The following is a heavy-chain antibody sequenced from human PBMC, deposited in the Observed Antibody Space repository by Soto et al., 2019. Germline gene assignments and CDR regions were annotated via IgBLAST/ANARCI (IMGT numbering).Heavy chain of an antibody. CDR3: ARGAIRGYSYGYSDY. CDR1: GFTFSSYT. J-gene: IGHJ4*02. D-gene: IGHD5-18*01. Sequence: PGWSLRLSCAASGFTFSSYTMDWVRQTPGKGLQWVSSISITSSYIYYADSVKGRFAISRDNAQNSLYLQMNSLRAEDTAVYYCARGAIRGYSYGYSDYWGQGTLVTVS. CDR2: ISITSSYI. V-gene: IGHV3-21*01.